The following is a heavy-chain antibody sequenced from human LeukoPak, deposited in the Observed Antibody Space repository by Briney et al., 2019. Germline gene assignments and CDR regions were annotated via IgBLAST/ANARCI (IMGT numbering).Heavy chain of an antibody. D-gene: IGHD3-3*01. J-gene: IGHJ4*02. CDR3: AKGSYDFWSGYSFDY. Sequence: GGSLRLSCAASGFTFSSYAMSWVRQAPGKGLEWVSAISGSGGSTCYADSVKGRFTISRDNSKNTLYLQMNSLRAEDTAVYYCAKGSYDFWSGYSFDYWGQGTLVTVSS. CDR2: ISGSGGST. CDR1: GFTFSSYA. V-gene: IGHV3-23*01.